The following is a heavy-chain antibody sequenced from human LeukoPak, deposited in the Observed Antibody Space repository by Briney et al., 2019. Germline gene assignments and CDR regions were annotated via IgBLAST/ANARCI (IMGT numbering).Heavy chain of an antibody. CDR2: IYYSGST. CDR3: ARSYYYDYRQIDY. V-gene: IGHV4-39*01. Sequence: SETLSLTCTVSGDSISTSSYYWGWIHQPPGKGLEWLGSIYYSGSTYYNPSLKSRVTISVDTSKNQFSVNLYSVTAADTAVFYCARSYYYDYRQIDYWGQGTLVTVSS. J-gene: IGHJ4*02. D-gene: IGHD3-22*01. CDR1: GDSISTSSYY.